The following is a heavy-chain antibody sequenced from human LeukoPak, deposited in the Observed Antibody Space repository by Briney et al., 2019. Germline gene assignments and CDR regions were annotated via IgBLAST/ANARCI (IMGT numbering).Heavy chain of an antibody. CDR2: MNPNSGNT. CDR3: ARGYLLWFGELFLNWFDP. Sequence: ASVKVSCKASGYTFTSYDINWVRQATGQGLEWMGWMNPNSGNTGYAQKFQGRVTMTRNTSISTAYMELSSLRSEDTAVYYCARGYLLWFGELFLNWFDPWGQGTLVTVSS. CDR1: GYTFTSYD. D-gene: IGHD3-10*01. J-gene: IGHJ5*02. V-gene: IGHV1-8*02.